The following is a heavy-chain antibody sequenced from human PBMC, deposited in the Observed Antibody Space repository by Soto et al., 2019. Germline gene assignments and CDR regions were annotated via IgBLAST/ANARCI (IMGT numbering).Heavy chain of an antibody. CDR3: AGRDTAMVLRYYYYGMDV. D-gene: IGHD5-18*01. CDR1: GGPVSSGGYY. V-gene: IGHV4-31*03. CDR2: IYYSGST. Sequence: PSETLSLTCTVSGGPVSSGGYYWSWIRQHPGKGLEWIGYIYYSGSTYYNPSLKSRVTISVDTSKNQFSLKLSSVTAADTAVYYCAGRDTAMVLRYYYYGMDVWGQGTTLTVSS. J-gene: IGHJ6*02.